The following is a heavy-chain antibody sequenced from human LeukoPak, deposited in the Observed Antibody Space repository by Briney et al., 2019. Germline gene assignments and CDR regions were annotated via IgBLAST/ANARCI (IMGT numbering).Heavy chain of an antibody. CDR3: AKDREGIWYDSSGAPDAFDI. D-gene: IGHD3-22*01. Sequence: PGRSLRLSCAASGFTFSSYAMSWVRQAPGKGLEWVSAISGSGGSTYYADSVKGRFTISRDNSKNTLYLQMNSLRAEDTAVYYCAKDREGIWYDSSGAPDAFDIWGQGTMVTVSS. J-gene: IGHJ3*02. CDR1: GFTFSSYA. V-gene: IGHV3-23*01. CDR2: ISGSGGST.